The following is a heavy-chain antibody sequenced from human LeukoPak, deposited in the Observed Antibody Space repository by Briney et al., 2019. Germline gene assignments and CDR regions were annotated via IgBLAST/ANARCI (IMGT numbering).Heavy chain of an antibody. Sequence: SVKVSCKASGGTFSSYAISWVRQAPGQGLEWMGRIIPIFGIANYAQKFQGRVTITADKSTSTAYMELNSLRSEDTAVYYCARPSYSSGMDWGQGTLVTVSS. V-gene: IGHV1-69*04. CDR3: ARPSYSSGMD. J-gene: IGHJ4*02. D-gene: IGHD6-19*01. CDR2: IIPIFGIA. CDR1: GGTFSSYA.